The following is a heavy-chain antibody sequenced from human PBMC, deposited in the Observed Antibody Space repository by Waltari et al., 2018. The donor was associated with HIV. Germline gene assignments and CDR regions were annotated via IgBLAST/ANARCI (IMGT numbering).Heavy chain of an antibody. V-gene: IGHV3-13*01. CDR3: VRICKLNCYYHYGMDV. CDR2: IGTAGDT. CDR1: GFTFSNYD. Sequence: EVQLVESGGGLVQPGGSLRLSCAASGFTFSNYDMPWVRQATGKGLEWVSGIGTAGDTYYPGSVKGRFTISRENAKNSLHLQMNSLRAGDTAVYYCVRICKLNCYYHYGMDVWGQGTTVTVSS. J-gene: IGHJ6*02. D-gene: IGHD1-1*01.